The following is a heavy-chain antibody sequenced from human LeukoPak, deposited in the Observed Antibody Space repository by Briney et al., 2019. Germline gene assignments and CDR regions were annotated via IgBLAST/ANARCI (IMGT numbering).Heavy chain of an antibody. Sequence: ASVKVSCKASGYTFTSYGISWVRQAPGQGLEWMGWISAYNGNTNYAQKLQGRVTMTTDTSTSTAYMELRSLRSDDTAVYYCARDYVEMRPHYYYYGMDVWGQGTTVTVSS. J-gene: IGHJ6*02. CDR2: ISAYNGNT. D-gene: IGHD5-24*01. V-gene: IGHV1-18*01. CDR1: GYTFTSYG. CDR3: ARDYVEMRPHYYYYGMDV.